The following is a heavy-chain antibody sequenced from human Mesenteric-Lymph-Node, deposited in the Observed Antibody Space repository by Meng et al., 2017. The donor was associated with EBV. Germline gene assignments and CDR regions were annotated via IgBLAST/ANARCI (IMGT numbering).Heavy chain of an antibody. D-gene: IGHD3-22*01. CDR1: RFSLTTFGAG. CDR2: FFWDDDK. V-gene: IGHV2-5*02. Sequence: QFTSKEPGPPLVKPTQTPSLSFPFYRFSLTTFGAGVGWILQPPRKELEWLALFFWDDDKRYNPSLKSRLTISKDTSKNQIVLTMTNMDPVDTATYYCAHRLGSYYDGGGYYTYYFDYWGQGTLVTVSS. CDR3: AHRLGSYYDGGGYYTYYFDY. J-gene: IGHJ4*02.